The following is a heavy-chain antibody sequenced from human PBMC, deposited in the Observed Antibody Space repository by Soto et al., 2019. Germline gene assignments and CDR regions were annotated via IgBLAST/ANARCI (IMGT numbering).Heavy chain of an antibody. CDR1: GFTFSDYY. CDR2: ISSSSSHT. D-gene: IGHD2-2*03. CDR3: TTEWISRLILFYYGMDV. V-gene: IGHV3-11*05. Sequence: GGSLRLSCAAFGFTFSDYYMSWIRQAPGKGLEWVSCISSSSSHTNYAAPVKGRFTISRDDSKNTLYLQMNSLKTEDTAVYYCTTEWISRLILFYYGMDVWGQGTTVTVSS. J-gene: IGHJ6*02.